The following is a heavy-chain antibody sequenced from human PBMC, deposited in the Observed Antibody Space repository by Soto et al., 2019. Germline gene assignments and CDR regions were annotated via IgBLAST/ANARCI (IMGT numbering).Heavy chain of an antibody. Sequence: QITLKESGPTLVKPTQTLTLTCTLSGFSLSTSGVGVGWIRQPPGKALEWLALIYWDDDKSYSPSLKRRLTIPKDTSKNQVVLTMTNMDPVDTATYYCAHTLPPWGGMDVWGQVTTVTVTS. D-gene: IGHD7-27*01. CDR1: GFSLSTSGVG. J-gene: IGHJ6*02. V-gene: IGHV2-5*02. CDR3: AHTLPPWGGMDV. CDR2: IYWDDDK.